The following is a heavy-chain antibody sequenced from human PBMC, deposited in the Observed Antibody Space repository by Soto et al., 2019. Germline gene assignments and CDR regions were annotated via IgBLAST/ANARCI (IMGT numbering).Heavy chain of an antibody. CDR2: ICATGTT. D-gene: IGHD1-1*01. Sequence: SETLSLTCTVSGASISGFYWSWIRKSAGKGLEWIGRICATGTTDYNPSLKSRVMMSVDTSKKQFSLKLRSVTAAGTAVYYCVRDGTKTLRDWFDPWGQGISVTVSS. CDR3: VRDGTKTLRDWFDP. J-gene: IGHJ5*02. V-gene: IGHV4-4*07. CDR1: GASISGFY.